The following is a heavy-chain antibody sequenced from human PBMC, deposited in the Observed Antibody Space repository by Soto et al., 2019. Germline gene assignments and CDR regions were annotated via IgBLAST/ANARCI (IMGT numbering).Heavy chain of an antibody. CDR3: ARGRLDYYGSGSNWFDP. V-gene: IGHV4-31*03. CDR2: IYYSGST. D-gene: IGHD3-10*01. J-gene: IGHJ5*02. Sequence: SETLSLTCTVSGGSISSGGYYWSWIRQHPGKGLEWIGYIYYSGSTYYNPSLKSRVTISVDTSKNQFSLKLSSVTAADTAVYYCARGRLDYYGSGSNWFDPWGQGTLVTVSS. CDR1: GGSISSGGYY.